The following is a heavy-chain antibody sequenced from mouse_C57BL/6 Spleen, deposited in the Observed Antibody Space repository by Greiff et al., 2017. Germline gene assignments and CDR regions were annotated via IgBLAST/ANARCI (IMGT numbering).Heavy chain of an antibody. Sequence: EVQLVESGGGLVKPGGSLKLSCAASGFTFSSYAMSWVRQTPEKRLEWVATISDGGSYTYYPDNVTGRFTISRDNAKNNLYLQMSHLKSEDTAMYYCARALRWLLGAMDYWGQGTSVTVSS. V-gene: IGHV5-4*01. CDR1: GFTFSSYA. CDR3: ARALRWLLGAMDY. CDR2: ISDGGSYT. D-gene: IGHD2-3*01. J-gene: IGHJ4*01.